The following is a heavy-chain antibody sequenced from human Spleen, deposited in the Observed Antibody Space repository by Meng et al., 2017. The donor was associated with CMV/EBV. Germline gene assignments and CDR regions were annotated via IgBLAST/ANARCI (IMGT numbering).Heavy chain of an antibody. CDR2: INSERSST. J-gene: IGHJ3*02. CDR1: GFTFSSYW. V-gene: IGHV3-74*01. D-gene: IGHD2-2*01. CDR3: ARNLPAALGSFDI. Sequence: GGSLRLSCAASGFTFSSYWMHWVRQAPGKGLVWVSRINSERSSTSYADSVKGRFTISRDNAKNTLYLQMNSLGAEDTAVYYCARNLPAALGSFDIWGQGTMVTVS.